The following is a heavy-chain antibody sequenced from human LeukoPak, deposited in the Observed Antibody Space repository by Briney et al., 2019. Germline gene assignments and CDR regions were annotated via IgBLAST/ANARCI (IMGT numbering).Heavy chain of an antibody. D-gene: IGHD3-10*01. V-gene: IGHV3-21*01. CDR1: GFTFSSYS. J-gene: IGHJ4*02. Sequence: KAGGSLRLSCAASGFTFSSYSMNWVRQAPGKGLEWVSSISSSSSYIYYADSVKGRFTISRDNAKNSLYLQMNSLRAEDTAVYYCATGYGSGSYLSRFSFYWGQGTLVTVSS. CDR2: ISSSSSYI. CDR3: ATGYGSGSYLSRFSFY.